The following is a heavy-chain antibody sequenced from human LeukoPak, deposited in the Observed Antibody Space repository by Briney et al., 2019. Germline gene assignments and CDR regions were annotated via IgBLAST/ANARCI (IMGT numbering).Heavy chain of an antibody. V-gene: IGHV3-30*18. CDR3: AKFPSSGGYENY. CDR1: GXXFSSYG. J-gene: IGHJ4*02. D-gene: IGHD5-12*01. CDR2: ISYDGSNK. Sequence: GGSLRLSCAASGXXFSSYGMHWVRQAPGKGPEWVAVISYDGSNKYYADSVKGRFTISRDNSKNTLYLQMNSLRAEDTAVYYCAKFPSSGGYENYWGQGTLVTVSS.